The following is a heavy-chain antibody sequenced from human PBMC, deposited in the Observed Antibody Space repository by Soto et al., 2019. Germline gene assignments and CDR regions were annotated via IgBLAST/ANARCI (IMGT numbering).Heavy chain of an antibody. CDR2: ISGYNGYT. CDR3: ARDRDYSHTDADIDY. Sequence: QVQLMQPGAEVRRPGTSMRISCTTSGYNFNTYGIIWVRQAPGQGLEWMGWISGYNGYTKYAQNFEDRVTLSTDPSTSTAFLELRNLRSGDTALYFCARDRDYSHTDADIDYWGQGTLVTVSS. J-gene: IGHJ4*02. CDR1: GYNFNTYG. V-gene: IGHV1-18*01. D-gene: IGHD3-16*01.